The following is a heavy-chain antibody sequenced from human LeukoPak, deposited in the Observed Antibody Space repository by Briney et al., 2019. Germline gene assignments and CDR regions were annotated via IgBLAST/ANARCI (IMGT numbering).Heavy chain of an antibody. CDR3: AKDGGY. Sequence: GGSLRLSCAASGFTFSTYAMIWVRQAPGKGLEWVSAISGTGGNTYYADSVKGRFSISRDNSKNTVYLQMSGLRAEDTAVYYCAKDGGYWGQGTLVTVSP. CDR1: GFTFSTYA. J-gene: IGHJ4*02. CDR2: ISGTGGNT. D-gene: IGHD3-3*01. V-gene: IGHV3-23*01.